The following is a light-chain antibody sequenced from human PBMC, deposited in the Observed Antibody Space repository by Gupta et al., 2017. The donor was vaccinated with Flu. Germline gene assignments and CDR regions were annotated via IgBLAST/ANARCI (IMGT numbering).Light chain of an antibody. V-gene: IGLV1-44*01. J-gene: IGLJ3*02. CDR2: HFD. CDR3: AVGDDSRNGWV. Sequence: SVLTQPPSASGAPGQRVATSCSGSSSNIGRKTVNWYQYLPGTAPKLLMYHFDKRHSGVPGRFSGSKYGTSATMAISGLQAEDEGDYYCAVGDDSRNGWVFGGGTKVTVL. CDR1: SSNIGRKT.